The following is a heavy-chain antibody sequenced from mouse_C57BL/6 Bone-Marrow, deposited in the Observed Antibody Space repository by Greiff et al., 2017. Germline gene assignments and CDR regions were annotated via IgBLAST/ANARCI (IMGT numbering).Heavy chain of an antibody. CDR2: INPNNGGT. CDR3: ARSVWLPSFAY. Sequence: EVQLQQSGPELVKPGASVKISCKASGYTFTDYYMNWVKQSHGKSLEWIGDINPNNGGTSYNQKFKGKATLTVDKSSSTAYMELRSLTSEDSAVYYCARSVWLPSFAYWGQGTLVTVSA. D-gene: IGHD2-2*01. CDR1: GYTFTDYY. J-gene: IGHJ3*01. V-gene: IGHV1-26*01.